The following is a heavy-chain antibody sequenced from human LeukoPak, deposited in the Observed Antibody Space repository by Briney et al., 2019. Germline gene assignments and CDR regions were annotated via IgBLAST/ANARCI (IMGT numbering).Heavy chain of an antibody. CDR2: IRSKAYGGTT. V-gene: IGHV3-49*03. CDR1: GFTFGDYA. Sequence: PGRSLRLSCTASGFTFGDYAMSWFRQAPGKGLEWVGFIRSKAYGGTTEYAASVKGRFTISRDDSKSIAYLQMNSLKTEDTAVYYCTRDRSWFGELYSKWFDPWGQGTLVTVSS. D-gene: IGHD3-10*01. CDR3: TRDRSWFGELYSKWFDP. J-gene: IGHJ5*02.